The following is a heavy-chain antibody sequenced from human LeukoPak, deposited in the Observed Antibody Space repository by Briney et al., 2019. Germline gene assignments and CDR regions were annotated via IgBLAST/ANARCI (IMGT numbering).Heavy chain of an antibody. Sequence: GGSLRLSCEASGYIFSTYSMSWVRQAPGKGLEWISSISSSNIYYADSVRGRFTISRDNAKNSLYLQMNSLRADDTAVYYCAREGGFDYWGQGTLVTVSS. CDR3: AREGGFDY. CDR1: GYIFSTYS. J-gene: IGHJ4*02. D-gene: IGHD3-16*01. CDR2: ISSSNI. V-gene: IGHV3-48*01.